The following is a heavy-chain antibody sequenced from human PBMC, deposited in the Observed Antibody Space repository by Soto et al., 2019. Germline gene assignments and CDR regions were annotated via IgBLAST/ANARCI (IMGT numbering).Heavy chain of an antibody. CDR3: ARAAFYDFWSGYYPLFDY. CDR2: ISSSSTI. CDR1: GFTFSSYS. D-gene: IGHD3-3*01. Sequence: EVQLVESGGGLVQPGGSLRLSCAASGFTFSSYSMNWVRQAPGKGLEWVSYISSSSTIYYADSVKGRFTISRDNAKNSLYLQMNSLRAEDTAVYYCARAAFYDFWSGYYPLFDYWGQGTLVTVSS. V-gene: IGHV3-48*01. J-gene: IGHJ4*02.